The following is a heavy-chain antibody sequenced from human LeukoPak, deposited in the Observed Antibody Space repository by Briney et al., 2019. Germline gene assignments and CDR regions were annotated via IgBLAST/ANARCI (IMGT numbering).Heavy chain of an antibody. J-gene: IGHJ4*02. CDR1: GFTFSNAW. CDR3: ARDSHVDTAINFDY. D-gene: IGHD5-18*01. V-gene: IGHV3-15*01. Sequence: GGSLRLSCAASGFTFSNAWMSWVRQAPGKGLEWVGRIKSKTDGGTTDYAAPVKGRFTISRDDSKNTLYLQMNSLRAEDTAVYYCARDSHVDTAINFDYWGQGTLVTVSS. CDR2: IKSKTDGGTT.